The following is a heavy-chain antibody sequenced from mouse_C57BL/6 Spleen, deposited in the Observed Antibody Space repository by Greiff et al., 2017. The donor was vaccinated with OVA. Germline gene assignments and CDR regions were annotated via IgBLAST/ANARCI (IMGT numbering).Heavy chain of an antibody. Sequence: VQLKESGGDLVKPGGSLKLSCAASGFTFSSYGMSWVRQTPDKRLEWVATISSGGSYTYYPDSVKGRFTISRDNAKNTLYRQMSSLKSEDTAMYYCARRGDSSGRGFAYWGQGTLVTVSA. V-gene: IGHV5-6*01. CDR3: ARRGDSSGRGFAY. J-gene: IGHJ3*01. D-gene: IGHD3-2*02. CDR2: ISSGGSYT. CDR1: GFTFSSYG.